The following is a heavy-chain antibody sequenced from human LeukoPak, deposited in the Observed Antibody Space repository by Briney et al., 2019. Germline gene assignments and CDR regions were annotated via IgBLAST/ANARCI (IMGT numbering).Heavy chain of an antibody. Sequence: SETLSLTRTVSGGSISSYYWSWIRQPPGKGLEWIGYIYYSGSTNYNPSLKSRVTISVDTSKNQFSLKLSSVTAADTAVYYCARGAIRFLEWLPADYYYYYGMDVWGQGTTVTVSS. J-gene: IGHJ6*02. CDR1: GGSISSYY. V-gene: IGHV4-59*01. CDR3: ARGAIRFLEWLPADYYYYYGMDV. D-gene: IGHD3-3*01. CDR2: IYYSGST.